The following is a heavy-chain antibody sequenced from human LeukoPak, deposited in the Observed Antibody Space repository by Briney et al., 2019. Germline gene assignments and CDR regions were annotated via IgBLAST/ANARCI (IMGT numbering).Heavy chain of an antibody. J-gene: IGHJ4*02. V-gene: IGHV7-4-1*02. Sequence: ASVKVSCKASRYTFTSYAMNWVRQAPGQGLEWMGWINTNTGNPTYAQGFTGRFVFSLDTSVSTAYLQISSLKAEDTAVYYCARGERYYYDSSGYYYLYYFDYWGQGTLVTVSS. D-gene: IGHD3-22*01. CDR1: RYTFTSYA. CDR2: INTNTGNP. CDR3: ARGERYYYDSSGYYYLYYFDY.